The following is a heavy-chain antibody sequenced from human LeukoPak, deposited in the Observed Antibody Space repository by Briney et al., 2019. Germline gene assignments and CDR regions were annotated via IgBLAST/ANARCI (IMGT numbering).Heavy chain of an antibody. CDR2: MNPNSGNT. CDR1: GYTFTSYD. D-gene: IGHD2-2*01. CDR3: ARGGGHIVVVPAAQYYFDY. Sequence: GASVKVSCKASGYTFTSYDINWVRQATGQGLEWMGWMNPNSGNTGYAQKFQGRVTMTRNTSISTAYMELSSLRSEDTAVYYCARGGGHIVVVPAAQYYFDYWGQGTLVTVSS. V-gene: IGHV1-8*01. J-gene: IGHJ4*02.